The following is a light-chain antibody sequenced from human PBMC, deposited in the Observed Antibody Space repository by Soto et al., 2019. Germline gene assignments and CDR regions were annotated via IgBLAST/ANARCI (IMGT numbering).Light chain of an antibody. Sequence: EIVMTQSPSTVSVSPGERATLSCRASQSVSSSYLAWYQQKPGQAPRLLIYGASFRATGIPDRFTGSGSGTDFTLTISSLEPEDFAVYYCQQRSNWPPITFGQGTRLEIK. CDR2: GAS. CDR1: QSVSSSY. V-gene: IGKV3D-20*02. J-gene: IGKJ5*01. CDR3: QQRSNWPPIT.